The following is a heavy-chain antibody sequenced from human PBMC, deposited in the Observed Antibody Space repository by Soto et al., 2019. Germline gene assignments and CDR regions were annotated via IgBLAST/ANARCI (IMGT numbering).Heavy chain of an antibody. J-gene: IGHJ6*02. D-gene: IGHD2-15*01. CDR3: ARGFVVVAAKGYYYYYGMDV. V-gene: IGHV1-3*01. Sequence: ASVKVSCKASGYTFTNYATHWVRQAPGQRLEWMGWINAGNGNTKYSQKYQGRVTITRDTSASTAYMELSSLRSEDTAVYYSARGFVVVAAKGYYYYYGMDVWGQGTTVTVSS. CDR2: INAGNGNT. CDR1: GYTFTNYA.